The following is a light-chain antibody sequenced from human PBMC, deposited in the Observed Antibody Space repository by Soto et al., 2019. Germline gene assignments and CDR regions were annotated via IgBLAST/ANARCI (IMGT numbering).Light chain of an antibody. J-gene: IGKJ4*01. V-gene: IGKV1-27*01. CDR3: QKYNSAPLT. Sequence: DIQMTQSPSTLSGSVGDRVTITCRASQGISSYLAWYQQKPGKAPKLLIFAASGLQSGVPSRFSGSGSGTDFTLTISGLQPEDVATYYCQKYNSAPLTFGGGTKVDIK. CDR1: QGISSY. CDR2: AAS.